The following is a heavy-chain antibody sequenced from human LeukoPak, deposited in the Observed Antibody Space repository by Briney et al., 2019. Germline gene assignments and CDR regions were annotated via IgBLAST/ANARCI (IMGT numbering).Heavy chain of an antibody. CDR1: GGSFSGYY. Sequence: SETLSLTCAVYGGSFSGYYWSWIRQPPGKGLEWIGEINHSGSTNYNPSLKSRVTISVDTSKNQFSLKLSSVTAADTAVYYCARELRVATIVSDYWGQGTLVTVSS. J-gene: IGHJ4*02. V-gene: IGHV4-34*01. D-gene: IGHD5-12*01. CDR2: INHSGST. CDR3: ARELRVATIVSDY.